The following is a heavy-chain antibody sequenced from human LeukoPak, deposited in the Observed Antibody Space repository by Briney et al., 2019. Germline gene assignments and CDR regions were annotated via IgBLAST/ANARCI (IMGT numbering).Heavy chain of an antibody. CDR3: AKILQLYDFWSGYYAQHYYYGMDV. J-gene: IGHJ6*02. CDR2: MSFDGSHE. V-gene: IGHV3-30*04. Sequence: GGSLTLSCVASGLTFSNSAMHWVRQAPGKGLEWVAIMSFDGSHERYGDSVKGRFTLSRDNSKNTLYLQINSLRTEDTAVYYCAKILQLYDFWSGYYAQHYYYGMDVWGQGTTVTVSS. D-gene: IGHD3-3*01. CDR1: GLTFSNSA.